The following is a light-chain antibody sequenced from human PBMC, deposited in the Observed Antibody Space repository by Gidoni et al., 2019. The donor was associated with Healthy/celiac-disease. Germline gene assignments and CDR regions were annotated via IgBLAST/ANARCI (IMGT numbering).Light chain of an antibody. CDR3: QQRSNWQFT. Sequence: EIVLKQSPATLSLSPGDRATLSCRASQSVSGYLAWYQQKPGQAPRLLIYDASNRATGLPARFSGSGSGTDFTLTISSLEPEDFAVYYCQQRSNWQFTFGPGTKVDIK. CDR2: DAS. CDR1: QSVSGY. V-gene: IGKV3-11*01. J-gene: IGKJ3*01.